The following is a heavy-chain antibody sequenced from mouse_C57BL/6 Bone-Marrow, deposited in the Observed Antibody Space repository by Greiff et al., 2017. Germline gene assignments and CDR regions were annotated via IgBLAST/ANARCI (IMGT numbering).Heavy chain of an antibody. CDR3: ARKLRLDY. CDR2: IDPSDSYT. D-gene: IGHD2-4*01. CDR1: GYTFTGYW. V-gene: IGHV1-50*01. Sequence: QVQLQQPGAELVKPGASVKLSCKASGYTFTGYWMQWVKQRPGQGLEWIGEIDPSDSYTNYNQKFKGKATLTVDTSSSTAYMQLSSLTSEDSAVYYCARKLRLDYWGQGTTLTVSS. J-gene: IGHJ2*01.